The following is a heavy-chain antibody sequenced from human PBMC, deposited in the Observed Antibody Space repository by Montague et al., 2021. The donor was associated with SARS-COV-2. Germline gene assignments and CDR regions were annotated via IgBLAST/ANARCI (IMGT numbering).Heavy chain of an antibody. Sequence: SETLSLTCTVSGGSISSSSYYWGWIRQPPGKGLEWIGSIYYSGSTYYXXXLKSRVTISVDTSKNQFSLKLSSVTAADTAVYYCARHDDILTTYYYYYGMDVWGQGTTVTVSS. CDR3: ARHDDILTTYYYYYGMDV. CDR2: IYYSGST. V-gene: IGHV4-39*01. J-gene: IGHJ6*02. D-gene: IGHD3-9*01. CDR1: GGSISSSSYY.